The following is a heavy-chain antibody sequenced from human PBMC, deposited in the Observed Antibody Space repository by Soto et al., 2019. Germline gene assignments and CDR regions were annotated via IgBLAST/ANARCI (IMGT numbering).Heavy chain of an antibody. Sequence: GGSLKISCTGSVYSFTSYWISWGRQMPGKGLEWMGIIYPGDSDTRYSPSFQGQVTISADKSIRTAYLQWSSLKASDTAMYYCARPSGYDHYYGMDVWGQGTTVTVSS. CDR2: IYPGDSDT. D-gene: IGHD5-12*01. V-gene: IGHV5-51*01. CDR1: VYSFTSYW. CDR3: ARPSGYDHYYGMDV. J-gene: IGHJ6*02.